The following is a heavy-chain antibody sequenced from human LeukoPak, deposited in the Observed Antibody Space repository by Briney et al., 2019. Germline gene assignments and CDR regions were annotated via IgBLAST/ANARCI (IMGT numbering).Heavy chain of an antibody. CDR1: GFTFRTYA. V-gene: IGHV3-23*01. D-gene: IGHD5/OR15-5a*01. J-gene: IGHJ4*02. CDR2: ISVSGGST. CDR3: AKMVSVYDYQDY. Sequence: QPGGSLRLSCAASGFTFRTYAMTWVRQAPGKGLEWVSAISVSGGSTYYADSVKGRFTISRDNSKNTLYLQMNSLRAEDTAVYYCAKMVSVYDYQDYWGQGTLVTVSS.